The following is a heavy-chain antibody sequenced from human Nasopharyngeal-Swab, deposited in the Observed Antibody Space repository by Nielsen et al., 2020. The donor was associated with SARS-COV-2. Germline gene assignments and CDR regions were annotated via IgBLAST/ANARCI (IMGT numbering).Heavy chain of an antibody. CDR2: IFVRGNSP. V-gene: IGHV4-59*10. CDR3: ARELPGTYSSFDY. D-gene: IGHD1-26*01. J-gene: IGHJ4*02. Sequence: GSLRLSCAVFGGSFSGTFWSWIRQPAGKALQYIGRIFVRGNSPDFNPSLKSRGTISIDTSKNQFSLNLTSVTAADTAIYFCARELPGTYSSFDYWGQGILVTVSS. CDR1: GGSFSGTF.